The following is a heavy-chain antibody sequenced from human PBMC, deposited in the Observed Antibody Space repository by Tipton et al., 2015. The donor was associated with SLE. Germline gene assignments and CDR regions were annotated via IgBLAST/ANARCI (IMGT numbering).Heavy chain of an antibody. D-gene: IGHD6-19*01. J-gene: IGHJ4*02. Sequence: TLSLTCTVSGASINSNFWSWIRQSPGKGLEWIGYIYSGGSTKYNPYFESRVTMSIDTSKNQFSLKVTSVTAADTAVYFCARYGSSGWSYYFDYWGQGTLVTVSS. V-gene: IGHV4-59*08. CDR3: ARYGSSGWSYYFDY. CDR1: GASINSNF. CDR2: IYSGGST.